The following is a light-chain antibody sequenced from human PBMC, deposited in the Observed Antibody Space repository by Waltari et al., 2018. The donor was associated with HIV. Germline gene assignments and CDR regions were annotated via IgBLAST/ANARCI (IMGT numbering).Light chain of an antibody. CDR1: QSISSW. Sequence: DIQMTQSPSTLSASVGDRVTITCRASQSISSWLAWYQQKPGKAPKLLIYKASSLESGVPSRFSGRGSGTEFTLTISSLQPDDFATYYCRQHNSYPLTFGGGTKVEIK. J-gene: IGKJ4*01. CDR3: RQHNSYPLT. CDR2: KAS. V-gene: IGKV1-5*03.